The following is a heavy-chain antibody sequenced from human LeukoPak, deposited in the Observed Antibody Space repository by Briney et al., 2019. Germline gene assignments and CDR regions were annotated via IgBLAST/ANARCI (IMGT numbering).Heavy chain of an antibody. V-gene: IGHV3-7*03. CDR3: ARSAPASAAGTFDY. CDR2: IKQDGSEK. CDR1: GFTFSSYW. Sequence: GGSLRLSCAASGFTFSSYWMSWVRQAPGKGLEWVANIKQDGSEKYYVDSVKGRFTISRDNAKNSLYLQMNSLRAEDTALYYCARSAPASAAGTFDYWGQGTLVTVSS. J-gene: IGHJ4*02. D-gene: IGHD6-13*01.